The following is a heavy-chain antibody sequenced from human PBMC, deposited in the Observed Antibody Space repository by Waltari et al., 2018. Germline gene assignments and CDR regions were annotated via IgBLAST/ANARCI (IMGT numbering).Heavy chain of an antibody. CDR1: GFTFSSYS. V-gene: IGHV3-30*01. CDR2: MSYDGSST. D-gene: IGHD2-2*02. J-gene: IGHJ4*02. Sequence: QVQMVESGGGVVQPGRSLRLSCAASGFTFSSYSIHWVRQAPGNGLEWVALMSYDGSSTYYADSVKGRFTVSRDNSKNTVYLQRNSLRVEDTAVYYCAREDICRSTTCYTLDYWGLGTLVTVSS. CDR3: AREDICRSTTCYTLDY.